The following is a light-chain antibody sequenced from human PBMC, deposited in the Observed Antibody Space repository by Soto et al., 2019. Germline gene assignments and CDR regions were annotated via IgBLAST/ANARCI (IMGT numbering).Light chain of an antibody. V-gene: IGKV3-15*01. J-gene: IGKJ4*01. CDR2: DAS. CDR1: QNVTNN. CDR3: QQCRNWPLT. Sequence: DIVMTQSPATLSASPGERATLSCKAGQNVTNNLAWYQQRPGQPPRLLIYDASTRATGISARFSGSGYGTEFTLTISSLQSEDFAVYFCQQCRNWPLTFGGGTKVEIK.